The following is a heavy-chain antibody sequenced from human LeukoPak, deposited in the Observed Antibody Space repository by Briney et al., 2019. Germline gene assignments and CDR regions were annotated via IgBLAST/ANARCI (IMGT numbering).Heavy chain of an antibody. V-gene: IGHV3-21*01. CDR2: ISSSSSYI. CDR1: GFTFSSYS. CDR3: AKPHLDSRLGY. J-gene: IGHJ4*02. D-gene: IGHD3-22*01. Sequence: GGSLRLSCAASGFTFSSYSMNWVRQAPGKGLEWVSSISSSSSYIYYADPVKGRFTISRDNSKNTLYLQMNSLRAEDTAVYYCAKPHLDSRLGYWGQGTLVTVSS.